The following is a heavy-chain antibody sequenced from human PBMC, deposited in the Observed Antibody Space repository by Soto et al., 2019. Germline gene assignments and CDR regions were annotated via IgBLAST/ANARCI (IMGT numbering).Heavy chain of an antibody. Sequence: GGSLRLSCAASGFTFTSYAMSWVRQAPGKGLEWVSVISGSGGSTYYADSVKGRFTISRDNSKNTLSVQMDSLRVEDTALYYCAKDGGSVCSGGTCYFQAPDYWGQGTLVTVSS. J-gene: IGHJ4*02. CDR2: ISGSGGST. CDR1: GFTFTSYA. D-gene: IGHD2-15*01. CDR3: AKDGGSVCSGGTCYFQAPDY. V-gene: IGHV3-23*01.